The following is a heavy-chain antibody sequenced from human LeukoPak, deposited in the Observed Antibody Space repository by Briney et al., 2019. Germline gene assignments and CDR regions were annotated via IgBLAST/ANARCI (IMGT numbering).Heavy chain of an antibody. D-gene: IGHD3-22*01. Sequence: GGSLRLSCAASGFTFSNAWMNWVRQAPGKGLEWVGRIKSKTDGGTTDYAAPVKGRFTISRDDSKNTLYLQMNSLKTEDTAVYYCTTDNYYDSSVYFDYWGQETRVTVSS. V-gene: IGHV3-15*07. CDR2: IKSKTDGGTT. CDR1: GFTFSNAW. CDR3: TTDNYYDSSVYFDY. J-gene: IGHJ4*02.